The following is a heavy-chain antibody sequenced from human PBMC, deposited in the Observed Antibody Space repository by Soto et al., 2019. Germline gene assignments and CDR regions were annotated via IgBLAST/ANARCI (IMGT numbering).Heavy chain of an antibody. D-gene: IGHD5-18*01. CDR2: IYSGGST. J-gene: IGHJ4*02. CDR1: GFTVSSNY. V-gene: IGHV3-53*01. CDR3: ARERYSYGYDY. Sequence: PGGSLRLSCAASGFTVSSNYISWVRQAPGKGLEWVSVIYSGGSTYYADSVKGRFTTSRDNSKNTLYLQMNSLRAEDTAVYYCARERYSYGYDYWGQGTLVTVSS.